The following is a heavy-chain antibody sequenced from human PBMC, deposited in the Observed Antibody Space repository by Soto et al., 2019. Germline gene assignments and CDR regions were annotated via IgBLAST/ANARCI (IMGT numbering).Heavy chain of an antibody. CDR3: ASLGDYYDSSGYNYYYGMDV. Sequence: SETLSLTCTVSGGSISSSSYYWGWIRQPPGKGLEWIGSIFYSGSTYYNPSLKSRVTISVDTSKNQFSLKLSSVTAADTAVYYCASLGDYYDSSGYNYYYGMDVWGQGTTVTVSS. D-gene: IGHD3-22*01. CDR1: GGSISSSSYY. V-gene: IGHV4-39*07. CDR2: IFYSGST. J-gene: IGHJ6*02.